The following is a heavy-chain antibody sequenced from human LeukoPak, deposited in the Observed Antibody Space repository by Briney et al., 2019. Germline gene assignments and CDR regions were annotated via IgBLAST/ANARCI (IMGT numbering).Heavy chain of an antibody. CDR1: GGSFSGYY. CDR3: ARDREHIVLLPGAKRKTWYFDY. V-gene: IGHV4-34*01. Sequence: PSETLSLTCAVYGGSFSGYYWSWIRQPPGKGLEWIGEINHSGSTNYNPSLKSRVTISVDTSKNQFSLKPSSVTAADTAVYYCARDREHIVLLPGAKRKTWYFDYWGQGTLVTVSS. D-gene: IGHD2-2*01. CDR2: INHSGST. J-gene: IGHJ4*02.